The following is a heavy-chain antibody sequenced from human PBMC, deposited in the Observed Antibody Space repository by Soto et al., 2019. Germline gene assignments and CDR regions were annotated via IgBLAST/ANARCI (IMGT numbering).Heavy chain of an antibody. J-gene: IGHJ4*02. D-gene: IGHD1-26*01. CDR3: ARREIQGPIDY. CDR1: GVSISIPNW. Sequence: SETLSLTCAFSGVSISIPNWWGWVRQAPGKGLEWIGEVYHSGSTNYNPSLKSRVTMSVDTSKNQFSLKLTSVTAVDTAVYYCARREIQGPIDYWGQGTLVTVSS. V-gene: IGHV4-4*02. CDR2: VYHSGST.